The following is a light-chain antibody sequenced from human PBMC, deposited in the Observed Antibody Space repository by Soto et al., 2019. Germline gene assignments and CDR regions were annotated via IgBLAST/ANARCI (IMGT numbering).Light chain of an antibody. CDR2: TVS. V-gene: IGKV1-39*01. CDR1: QSISRY. J-gene: IGKJ1*01. Sequence: DIQMTQSPSSVSASVGDRVTITCRASQSISRYLAWFQQKPGRAPQLLISTVSTLQSGVPSRFSGSGSGTDFTLTISSLQPEDFATYYCQQSYSTPVTFGQGTKVDIK. CDR3: QQSYSTPVT.